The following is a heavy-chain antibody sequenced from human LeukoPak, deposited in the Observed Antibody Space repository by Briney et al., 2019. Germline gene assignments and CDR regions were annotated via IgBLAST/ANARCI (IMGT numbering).Heavy chain of an antibody. CDR2: IYYSGST. V-gene: IGHV4-39*01. CDR3: ARHNGGKWELLGGLDY. CDR1: GGSISSSSYY. D-gene: IGHD1-26*01. Sequence: SETLSLTCTVSGGSISSSSYYWGWIRQPPGKGLEWIGSIYYSGSTYYNPSLKSRVTISVDTSKNQFSLKLSSVTAADTAVYYCARHNGGKWELLGGLDYWGQGILVSVSS. J-gene: IGHJ4*02.